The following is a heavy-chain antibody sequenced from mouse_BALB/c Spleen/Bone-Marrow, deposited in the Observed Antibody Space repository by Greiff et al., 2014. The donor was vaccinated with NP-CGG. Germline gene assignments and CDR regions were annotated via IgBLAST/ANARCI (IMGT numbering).Heavy chain of an antibody. V-gene: IGHV5-9-2*01. J-gene: IGHJ3*01. CDR2: ISGDGRYT. CDR3: AKHSFYAQTEVSFVY. CDR1: GFSFSNYG. Sequence: EVKLVESGGGLVKSGGSLKLSCAASGFSFSNYGMSWVRQTPEKRLEWVATISGDGRYTFYSDSVKGRFTISRDNAKNNLYLQLSNLRVWGTGFYFRAKHSFYAQTEVSFVYLGQRTLVPVS. D-gene: IGHD2-10*01.